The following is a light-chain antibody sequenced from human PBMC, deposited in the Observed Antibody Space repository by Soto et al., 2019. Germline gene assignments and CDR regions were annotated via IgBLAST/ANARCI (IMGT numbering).Light chain of an antibody. J-gene: IGKJ1*01. Sequence: DIQVTQSPPTLSASVGDRVTITCRASQTISTWMAWYQQKPGKAPKLLVYDASTLQSGVSSRFSGSGSGTEFTLIISCLQPDDSATYYCQQYTNTNNPWMFGQGTKVAI. CDR1: QTISTW. CDR2: DAS. V-gene: IGKV1-5*01. CDR3: QQYTNTNNPWM.